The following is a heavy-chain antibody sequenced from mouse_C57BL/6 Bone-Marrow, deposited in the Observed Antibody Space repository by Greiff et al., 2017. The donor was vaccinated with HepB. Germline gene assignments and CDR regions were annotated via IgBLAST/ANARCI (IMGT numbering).Heavy chain of an antibody. CDR1: GYAFSSSW. CDR2: IYPGDGDT. V-gene: IGHV1-82*01. Sequence: VKLMESGPELVKPGASVKISCKASGYAFSSSWMNWVKQRPGKGLEWIGRIYPGDGDTNYNGKFKGKATLTADKSSSTAYMQLSSLTSEDSAVYFCANWFYAMDYWGQGTSVTVSS. CDR3: ANWFYAMDY. J-gene: IGHJ4*01. D-gene: IGHD2-2*01.